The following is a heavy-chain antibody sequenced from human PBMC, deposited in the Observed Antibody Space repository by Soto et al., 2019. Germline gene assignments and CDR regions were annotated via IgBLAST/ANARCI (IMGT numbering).Heavy chain of an antibody. CDR2: INDSGGST. V-gene: IGHV3-23*01. CDR1: GFTFSNYA. Sequence: EVQLLESGGGLIQPGGSLRLSCAASGFTFSNYAMNWVRPAPGKGLEWVAVINDSGGSTYYADSVKGRFTSSRANSKNILYLQMHSRRAEDTALYYCARGLIGSADSSLYSCGQGTLVTVST. D-gene: IGHD2-15*01. J-gene: IGHJ1*01. CDR3: ARGLIGSADSSLYS.